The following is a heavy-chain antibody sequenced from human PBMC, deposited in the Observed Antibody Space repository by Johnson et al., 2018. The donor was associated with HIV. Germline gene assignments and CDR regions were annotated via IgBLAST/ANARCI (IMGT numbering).Heavy chain of an antibody. CDR1: GFTFSNYA. CDR3: AKFRGYYATFDI. CDR2: ISGSGGAV. J-gene: IGHJ3*02. Sequence: EVQLVESGGGFVQPGGSLRLSCAASGFTFSNYAMGWVRQAPGKGLEWASSISGSGGAVYFADSVKGRFTISRDNSKNTMYLQMNSLRAEDTAIYYCAKFRGYYATFDIWGQGTMVTVSS. V-gene: IGHV3-23*04. D-gene: IGHD3-3*01.